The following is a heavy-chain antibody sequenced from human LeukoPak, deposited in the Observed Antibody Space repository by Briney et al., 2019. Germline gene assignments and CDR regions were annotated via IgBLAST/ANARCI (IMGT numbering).Heavy chain of an antibody. Sequence: GSLRVSCGASGFTFSSHAMTWVRQAPGEGLEWVSAISISGDTTYYADAVKGRFTISRDNSKNTVYLQMNSLRAEDTAVYYCANEIRPNDYWGQGTLVTVSS. D-gene: IGHD4-17*01. CDR2: ISISGDTT. CDR1: GFTFSSHA. CDR3: ANEIRPNDY. V-gene: IGHV3-23*01. J-gene: IGHJ4*02.